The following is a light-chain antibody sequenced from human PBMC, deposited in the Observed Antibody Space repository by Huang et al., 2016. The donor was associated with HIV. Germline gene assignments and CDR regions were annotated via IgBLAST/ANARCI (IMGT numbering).Light chain of an antibody. CDR1: QSLLHSNGYNY. J-gene: IGKJ1*01. Sequence: DIVMTQSPLSLSVTPGEPASISCRSSQSLLHSNGYNYLEWYLQRPGQSPQLLIYLGSDRASGVPDRFNGSESGADFTLKIRRVEAGDVGVYYCMQALQTPRTFGQGTKVEIK. CDR2: LGS. CDR3: MQALQTPRT. V-gene: IGKV2-28*01.